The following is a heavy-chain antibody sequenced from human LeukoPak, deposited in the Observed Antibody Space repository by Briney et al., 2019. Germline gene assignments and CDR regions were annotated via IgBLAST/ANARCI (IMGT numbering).Heavy chain of an antibody. V-gene: IGHV5-51*01. J-gene: IGHJ5*02. D-gene: IGHD4-17*01. CDR3: ARLGDYGGGYKNWFDP. Sequence: GESLKISCKGSGYSFTSYWIGWMRQMPGKGLEWMGIIYPGDSDTRYSPSFQGQVTISADKSISTAYLQWSSLKASDTAMYYCARLGDYGGGYKNWFDPWGQGTLVTVSS. CDR2: IYPGDSDT. CDR1: GYSFTSYW.